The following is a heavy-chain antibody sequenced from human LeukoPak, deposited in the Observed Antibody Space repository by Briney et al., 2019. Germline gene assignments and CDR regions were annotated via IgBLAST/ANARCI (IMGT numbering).Heavy chain of an antibody. CDR3: AKDQGPLRFLGWPPIDY. Sequence: GGSLRLSCEASGVTFSSYVMSWVRQAPGKGLEWVSAISGSGGSTYYADSVKGRFTISRDNSKNTLYLQMNSLRAEDTAVYYCAKDQGPLRFLGWPPIDYWGQGTLVTVSS. CDR2: ISGSGGST. J-gene: IGHJ4*02. CDR1: GVTFSSYV. V-gene: IGHV3-23*01. D-gene: IGHD3-3*01.